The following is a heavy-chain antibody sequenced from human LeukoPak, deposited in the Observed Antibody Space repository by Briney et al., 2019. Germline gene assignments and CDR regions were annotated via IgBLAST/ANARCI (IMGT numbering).Heavy chain of an antibody. CDR3: AKDVYGDYGGLDY. V-gene: IGHV3-7*03. CDR1: GFTYTDYW. CDR2: ISNDGSVT. D-gene: IGHD4-17*01. Sequence: GGSLRLSCAASGFTYTDYWMTWIRQSPEKGLEWAAHISNDGSVTYYGESVKGRFTISRDNAKNSVYLQMNNLRAEDTAVYYCAKDVYGDYGGLDYWGQGTLVTVSS. J-gene: IGHJ4*02.